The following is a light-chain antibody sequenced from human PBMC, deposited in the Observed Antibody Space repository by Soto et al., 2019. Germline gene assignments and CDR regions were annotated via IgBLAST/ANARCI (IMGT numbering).Light chain of an antibody. CDR2: AAS. CDR1: QSISNH. J-gene: IGKJ1*01. CDR3: QQSYSSPPT. V-gene: IGKV1-39*01. Sequence: DILMTQSPPSLSASVEDRVIITCRASQSISNHLNWYQQKPGKAPKLLIFAASSLQSGVPSRFSGSRSGPDFTLTISSLQPEDFATYYCQQSYSSPPTFGQGTKV.